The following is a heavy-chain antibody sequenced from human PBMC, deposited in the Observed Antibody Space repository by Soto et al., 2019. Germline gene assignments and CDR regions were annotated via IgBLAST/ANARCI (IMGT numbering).Heavy chain of an antibody. CDR1: AFTRRNYV. J-gene: IGHJ4*02. V-gene: IGHV3-23*01. Sequence: ESLRLSCEASAFTRRNYVMTWVRQAAGKGLEWVSLISANDVGTYYAESVKTRFTMSTDQSRNTVYLQLDSLRADVTAIYYCAKAKNDYNWDNRPPFDYWGQGTLVTVSS. D-gene: IGHD1-20*01. CDR2: ISANDVGT. CDR3: AKAKNDYNWDNRPPFDY.